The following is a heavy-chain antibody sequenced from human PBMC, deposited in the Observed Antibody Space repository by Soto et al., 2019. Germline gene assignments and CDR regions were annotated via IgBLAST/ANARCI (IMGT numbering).Heavy chain of an antibody. Sequence: LKISCKGSGYSFTSYWISWVRQMPGKGLEWMGRIDPSDSYTNYSPSFQGHVTISADKSISTAYLQWSSLKASDTAMYYCARLTSGYWVYYGMDVWGQGTTVTVSS. V-gene: IGHV5-10-1*01. J-gene: IGHJ6*02. D-gene: IGHD3-3*01. CDR2: IDPSDSYT. CDR1: GYSFTSYW. CDR3: ARLTSGYWVYYGMDV.